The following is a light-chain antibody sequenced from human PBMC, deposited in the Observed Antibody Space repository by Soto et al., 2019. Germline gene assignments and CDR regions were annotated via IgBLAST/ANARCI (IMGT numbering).Light chain of an antibody. Sequence: EIVLTQSPATLSLSPGERATLSCRASQSVSNYLVWYQQKPGQAPRLLIYDASTRATGVPARFSGSGSGTDVTLTINSLEPEDFAVYYCQQRSNWPPFSFGPGTTVDIK. V-gene: IGKV3-11*01. CDR1: QSVSNY. CDR3: QQRSNWPPFS. CDR2: DAS. J-gene: IGKJ3*01.